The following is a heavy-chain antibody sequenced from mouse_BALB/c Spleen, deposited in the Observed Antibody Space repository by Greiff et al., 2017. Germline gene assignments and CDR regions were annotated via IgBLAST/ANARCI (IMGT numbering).Heavy chain of an antibody. Sequence: VQLQQSGPELVRPGVSVKISCKGSGYTFTDYAMHWVKQSHAKSLEWIGVISTYYGNTNYNQKFKGKATMTVDKSSSTAYMELARLTSEDSAIYYCARSGGYYAMDYWGQGTSVTVSS. J-gene: IGHJ4*01. CDR2: ISTYYGNT. D-gene: IGHD3-1*01. CDR1: GYTFTDYA. CDR3: ARSGGYYAMDY. V-gene: IGHV1-67*01.